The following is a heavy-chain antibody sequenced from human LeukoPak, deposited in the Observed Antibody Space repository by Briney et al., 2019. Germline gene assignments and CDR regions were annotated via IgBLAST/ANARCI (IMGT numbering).Heavy chain of an antibody. J-gene: IGHJ3*02. CDR1: GGSISSSRYY. D-gene: IGHD1-14*01. CDR2: IYYSVST. Sequence: SETLSLTCTVSGGSISSSRYYWGRIRQRRGKGMEWIGSIYYSVSTYYTPTLKIRVPISVATSKHQFSLKLSSVTAADTAVYYCAGTENIALRAFDIWGQGTMVTVSS. CDR3: AGTENIALRAFDI. V-gene: IGHV4-39*01.